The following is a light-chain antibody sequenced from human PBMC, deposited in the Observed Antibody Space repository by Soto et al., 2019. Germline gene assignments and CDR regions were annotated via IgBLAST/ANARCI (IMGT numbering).Light chain of an antibody. V-gene: IGKV1-39*01. CDR2: AAS. CDR1: QSISTY. J-gene: IGKJ1*01. CDR3: HQTYITPWM. Sequence: DIQMTQFPSFPSASVRDRVTVPCRASQSISTYLNWYQQKPGKAPKLLIYAASSLESGVPSRFTGSGSGTDFTLTISSLQPEDFATYFCHQTYITPWMFGQGTKV.